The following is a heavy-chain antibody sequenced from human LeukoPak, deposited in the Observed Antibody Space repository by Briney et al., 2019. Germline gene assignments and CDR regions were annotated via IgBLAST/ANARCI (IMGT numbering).Heavy chain of an antibody. CDR3: ARVRLDNTMNFDY. J-gene: IGHJ4*02. Sequence: ASVKVSCKASGYTFTSYAITWVRQAPGQGLEWMGWISASKGNTNYAQKLQGRVTMTTDTSTTTAYMELRSLRSDDTAGYYCARVRLDNTMNFDYWGQGTLVTVPS. V-gene: IGHV1-18*01. D-gene: IGHD3-22*01. CDR2: ISASKGNT. CDR1: GYTFTSYA.